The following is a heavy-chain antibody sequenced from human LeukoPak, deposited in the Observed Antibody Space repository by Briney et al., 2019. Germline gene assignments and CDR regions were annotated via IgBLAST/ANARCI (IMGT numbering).Heavy chain of an antibody. D-gene: IGHD5-24*01. CDR1: GFTFGSYS. CDR2: ISSSSYI. Sequence: GSLRLSCAASGFTFGSYSMNWVRQAPGKGLEWVSSISSSSYIYYADSVKGRFTISRDNAKNTLYLQMNSLRAEDTAVYYCARRIQGMAPYYFDYWGQGTLVTVSS. V-gene: IGHV3-21*01. J-gene: IGHJ4*02. CDR3: ARRIQGMAPYYFDY.